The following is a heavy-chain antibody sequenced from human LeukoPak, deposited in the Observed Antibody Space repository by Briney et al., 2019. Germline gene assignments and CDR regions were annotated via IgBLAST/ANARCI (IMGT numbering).Heavy chain of an antibody. CDR3: ARWTALTVTTVDY. CDR2: IYYSGST. Sequence: SETLSPTCTVSGGSISSGDYYWSWIRQPRGKGLEWIGYIYYSGSTYYNPSLKSRVTISVDTSKNQFSLKLSSVTAADTAVYYCARWTALTVTTVDYWGQGTLVTVSS. CDR1: GGSISSGDYY. J-gene: IGHJ4*02. D-gene: IGHD4-17*01. V-gene: IGHV4-30-4*01.